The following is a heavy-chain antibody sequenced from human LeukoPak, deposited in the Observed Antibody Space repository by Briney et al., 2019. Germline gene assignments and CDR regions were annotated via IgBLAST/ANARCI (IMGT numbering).Heavy chain of an antibody. Sequence: GASVKVSCKASGYTFTSYYIHWVRLAPGQGLEWMGWINPNSGATNYAQNFQGRVTVTRDTSIRTVYMELTRLTSDDTAVYYCATGPNIYGSGRSWYDPWGQGSLVTVSS. J-gene: IGHJ5*02. D-gene: IGHD3-10*01. CDR2: INPNSGAT. CDR3: ATGPNIYGSGRSWYDP. V-gene: IGHV1-2*02. CDR1: GYTFTSYY.